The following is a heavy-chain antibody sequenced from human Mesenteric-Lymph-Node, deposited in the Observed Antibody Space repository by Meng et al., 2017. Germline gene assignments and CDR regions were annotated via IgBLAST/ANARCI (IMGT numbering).Heavy chain of an antibody. CDR3: TRDPGAGALDY. CDR2: ISPDGSDK. J-gene: IGHJ4*02. CDR1: GFSFRDSW. V-gene: IGHV3-7*01. D-gene: IGHD3-10*01. Sequence: LSLTCAASGFSFRDSWMGWVRQAPGKGLEWVAIISPDGSDKYYMDSVKGRFTISKDNAKKSLYLQMNNLRAEDTAVYYCTRDPGAGALDYWGQGTLVTVSS.